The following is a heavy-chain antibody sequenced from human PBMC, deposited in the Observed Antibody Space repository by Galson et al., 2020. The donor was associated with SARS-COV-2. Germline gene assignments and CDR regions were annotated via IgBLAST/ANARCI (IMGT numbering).Heavy chain of an antibody. CDR2: IYKDGST. CDR3: ARDLSGYSYGLGY. J-gene: IGHJ4*02. D-gene: IGHD5-18*01. CDR1: GFTVSANF. Sequence: GSLRLSCAASGFTVSANFMTWVRQAPGKGLEWVSVIYKDGSTYYADSVKGRFTISRDNSKNTLYLQMNSLRAEDTAVYYCARDLSGYSYGLGYWGQGTLVTVSS. V-gene: IGHV3-66*01.